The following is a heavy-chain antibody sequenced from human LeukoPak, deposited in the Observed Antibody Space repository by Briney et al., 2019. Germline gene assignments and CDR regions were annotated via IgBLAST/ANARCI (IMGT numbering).Heavy chain of an antibody. CDR3: ASGYCSGGSCCPGY. J-gene: IGHJ4*02. CDR1: GFNFSSYA. CDR2: ISYDGSNK. D-gene: IGHD2-15*01. Sequence: GRSLRLSCAASGFNFSSYAMHWVRQAPGKGLEWVAVISYDGSNKYYADSVKGRFTISRDNSKNTLYLQMNSLRAEDTAVYYCASGYCSGGSCCPGYWGQGTLVTVSS. V-gene: IGHV3-30*04.